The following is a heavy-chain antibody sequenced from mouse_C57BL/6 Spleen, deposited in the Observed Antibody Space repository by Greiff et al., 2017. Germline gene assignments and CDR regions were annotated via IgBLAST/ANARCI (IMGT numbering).Heavy chain of an antibody. CDR2: IYPGSGNT. J-gene: IGHJ1*03. CDR3: ARGDAWYFDV. D-gene: IGHD3-3*01. V-gene: IGHV1-76*01. CDR1: GYTFTDYY. Sequence: VKLQESGAELVRPGASVKLSCKASGYTFTDYYINWVKQRPGQGLEWIARIYPGSGNTYYNEKFKGKATLTAEKSSSTAYMQLSSLTSEDSAVYFCARGDAWYFDVWGTGTTVTVSS.